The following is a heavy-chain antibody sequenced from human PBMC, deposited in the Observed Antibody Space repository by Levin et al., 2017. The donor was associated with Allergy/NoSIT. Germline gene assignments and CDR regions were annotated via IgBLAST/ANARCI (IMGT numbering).Heavy chain of an antibody. CDR3: ARGLRGYTFFDL. V-gene: IGHV4-59*01. CDR2: IFYTGNT. CDR1: GGFISTFY. D-gene: IGHD5-18*01. J-gene: IGHJ4*02. Sequence: KASETLSLTCTVSGGFISTFYWTWIRQPPGKGLEWIGWIFYTGNTNYNPSLKSRVTISLDTSNKQISLKMTSVSAADTAVYFCARGLRGYTFFDLWGQGALVTVSS.